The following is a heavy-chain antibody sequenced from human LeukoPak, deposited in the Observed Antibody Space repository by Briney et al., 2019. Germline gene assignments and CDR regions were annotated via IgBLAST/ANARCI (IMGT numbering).Heavy chain of an antibody. J-gene: IGHJ4*02. CDR2: INTDGSST. D-gene: IGHD6-6*01. Sequence: PGGSLRLPCAASGFTFSSYAMSWVRQAPGKGLVWVSRINTDGSSTSYADPVKGRFTISRDNAKNTLYLQMNSLRAEDTAVYYCARESLLIAAPFDYWGQGTLVTVSS. V-gene: IGHV3-74*01. CDR1: GFTFSSYA. CDR3: ARESLLIAAPFDY.